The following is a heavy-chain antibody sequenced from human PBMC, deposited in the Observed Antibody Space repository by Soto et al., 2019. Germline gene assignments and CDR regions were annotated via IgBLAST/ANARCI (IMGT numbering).Heavy chain of an antibody. Sequence: PGGSLRLSCAVSGFTFSSDAMHWVRQAPGKGLEWVAVISYHGSDKYYADSVKGRFTISRDNSKNTLYLQMNSLRAEDTAVYYCARSRYYYDTSDYLDYWVQGTLVTVSS. CDR3: ARSRYYYDTSDYLDY. V-gene: IGHV3-30-3*01. J-gene: IGHJ4*02. D-gene: IGHD3-22*01. CDR1: GFTFSSDA. CDR2: ISYHGSDK.